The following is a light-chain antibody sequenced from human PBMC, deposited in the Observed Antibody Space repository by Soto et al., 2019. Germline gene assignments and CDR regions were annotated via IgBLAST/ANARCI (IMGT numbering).Light chain of an antibody. CDR1: QTISSNY. CDR2: GTS. Sequence: EIVLTQSPGTLSLSPGERATLSCRASQTISSNYLAWYQQKPGQAPSLLIYGTSSRATGIPDRLSGSGAGTAFTLTIRGLEHEDSTISYGRQYVSRTLSQGTKVEIK. J-gene: IGKJ1*01. CDR3: RQYVSRT. V-gene: IGKV3-20*01.